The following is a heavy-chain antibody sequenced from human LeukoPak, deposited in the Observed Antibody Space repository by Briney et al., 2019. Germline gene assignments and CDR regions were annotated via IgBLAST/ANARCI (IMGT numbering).Heavy chain of an antibody. Sequence: SETLSLTCAVYGGSFSGYYWSWIRQPPGKGLEWIGEINHSGSTNYNPSLKSRVTISVDTSKNQFSLKLSSVTAADTAVYYCAEPHYDSIDYWGQGTLVTVSS. CDR1: GGSFSGYY. D-gene: IGHD3-22*01. V-gene: IGHV4-34*01. J-gene: IGHJ4*02. CDR2: INHSGST. CDR3: AEPHYDSIDY.